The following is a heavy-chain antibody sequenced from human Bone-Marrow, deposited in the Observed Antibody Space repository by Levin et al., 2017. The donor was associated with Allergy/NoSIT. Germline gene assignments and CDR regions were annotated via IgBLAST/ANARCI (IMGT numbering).Heavy chain of an antibody. J-gene: IGHJ5*02. V-gene: IGHV3-30*18. CDR2: ISYDGGNE. CDR3: VKDWPLYGYWNKSWFDT. CDR1: GLTLSGYA. Sequence: SCAATGLTLSGYAIHWVRQAPGKGLEWVAFISYDGGNEYYADSVKGRFTISRDNSKNTVYLQMTSLRSEDTALYYCVKDWPLYGYWNKSWFDTWGQGTLVTVSS. D-gene: IGHD1/OR15-1a*01.